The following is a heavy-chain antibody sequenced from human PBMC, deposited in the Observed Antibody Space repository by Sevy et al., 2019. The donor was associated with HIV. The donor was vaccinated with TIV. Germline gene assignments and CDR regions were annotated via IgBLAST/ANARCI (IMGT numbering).Heavy chain of an antibody. V-gene: IGHV4-59*01. J-gene: IGHJ4*02. CDR1: GGSLDVFG. CDR3: ARDNWGSIDY. Sequence: SETLSLTRTVSGGSLDVFGWTWVRQPPGKGLEWIGYAYYNGGTNYNPSLKSRLTIPVGTSARQFSLHLNSVTAADTAIYYGARDNWGSIDYWGQGILVTVSS. CDR2: AYYNGGT. D-gene: IGHD7-27*01.